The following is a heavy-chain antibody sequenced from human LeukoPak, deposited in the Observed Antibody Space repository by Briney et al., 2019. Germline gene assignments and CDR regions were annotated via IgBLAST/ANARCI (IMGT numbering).Heavy chain of an antibody. CDR2: ICSSGGTI. CDR3: ARGSTIAAAFYYYGMDV. Sequence: TGGSLRLSCAASGFTFSDYYMSWIRQAPGKGLGWVSYICSSGGTIYYADSVKGRFTISRDNAKNSLYLQMNSLRAEDTAVYYCARGSTIAAAFYYYGMDVWGQGTTVTVSS. V-gene: IGHV3-11*01. D-gene: IGHD6-13*01. CDR1: GFTFSDYY. J-gene: IGHJ6*02.